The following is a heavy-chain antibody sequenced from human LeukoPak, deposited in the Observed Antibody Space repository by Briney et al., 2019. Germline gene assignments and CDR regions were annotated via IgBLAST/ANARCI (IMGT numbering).Heavy chain of an antibody. CDR3: AARGGATGTTQGDAFDI. Sequence: GASVKVSCKASGYTFSSHGISWVRQAPGQGVEGVGWIGAYNGNTNYAQKLQGRVTMTTDTSTSTAYMELRSLRSDDTAVYYCAARGGATGTTQGDAFDIWGQGTMVTVSS. CDR2: IGAYNGNT. CDR1: GYTFSSHG. D-gene: IGHD1-1*01. V-gene: IGHV1-18*04. J-gene: IGHJ3*02.